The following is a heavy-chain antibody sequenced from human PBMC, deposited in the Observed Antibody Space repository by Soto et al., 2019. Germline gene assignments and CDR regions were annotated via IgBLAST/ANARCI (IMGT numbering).Heavy chain of an antibody. CDR2: IVPIFRTA. V-gene: IGHV1-69*12. Sequence: QVQLVPSGAEVKKPGSSVKVACKVSGDTFSNYVINWVRQAPGQGPEWMGAIVPIFRTANYAQKFQGRVTITADEFTITAYMELSGLRSDDTATYYCARETSAPGTFREDASDIWGQGTLVTVSS. CDR3: ARETSAPGTFREDASDI. D-gene: IGHD6-13*01. J-gene: IGHJ3*02. CDR1: GDTFSNYV.